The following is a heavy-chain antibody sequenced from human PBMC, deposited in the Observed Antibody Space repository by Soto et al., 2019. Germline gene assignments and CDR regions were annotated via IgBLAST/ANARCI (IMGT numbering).Heavy chain of an antibody. D-gene: IGHD3-22*01. CDR2: ISHDRSKS. Sequence: QVQLVESGAGVVQPGRSLRLSCAASRFTFNSYGLHWVRQAPGKDMEWVAVISHDRSKSKHADSGKGRVTISRDNSTVTKELQLHRLRAEDTAAYYAEKDNNHYYSRGYYIFDSWSHRTLLAVCS. CDR1: RFTFNSYG. V-gene: IGHV3-30*18. J-gene: IGHJ4*01. CDR3: EKDNNHYYSRGYYIFDS.